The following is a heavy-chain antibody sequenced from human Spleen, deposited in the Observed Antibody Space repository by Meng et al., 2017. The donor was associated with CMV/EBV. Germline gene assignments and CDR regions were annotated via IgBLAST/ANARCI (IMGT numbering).Heavy chain of an antibody. Sequence: GESLKISCAASGFTFSSYGMHWVRQAPGKGLEWVSYISSSSSTIYYADSVKGRFTISRDNAKNSLYLQMNSLRAEDTAVYYCAREIYPYAHAFDIWGQGTMVTVSS. CDR1: GFTFSSYG. CDR3: AREIYPYAHAFDI. J-gene: IGHJ3*02. D-gene: IGHD2-2*01. V-gene: IGHV3-48*04. CDR2: ISSSSSTI.